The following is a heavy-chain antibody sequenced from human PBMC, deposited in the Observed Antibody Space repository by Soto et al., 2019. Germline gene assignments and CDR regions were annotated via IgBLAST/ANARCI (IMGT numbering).Heavy chain of an antibody. CDR2: IRVYNDKT. Sequence: QVQLVQSGPEVKKPGASVKVSCKTSGYTCTSYGISWVRQAPGQGLEWMGWIRVYNDKTNYAQKLQGRVSMTTDTSTSTAYMELRSLRSDDTAVYYCARTPDYDIHKWFDPWGQGTLVTVSS. V-gene: IGHV1-18*01. CDR3: ARTPDYDIHKWFDP. D-gene: IGHD3-9*01. J-gene: IGHJ5*02. CDR1: GYTCTSYG.